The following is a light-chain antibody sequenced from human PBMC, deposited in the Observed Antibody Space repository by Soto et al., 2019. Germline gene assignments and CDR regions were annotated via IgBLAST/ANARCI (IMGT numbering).Light chain of an antibody. CDR3: QTWGSGNWV. J-gene: IGLJ3*02. V-gene: IGLV4-69*01. CDR1: GGHSDYA. Sequence: QPVLTQSPSASASLGASVKLTCTLSGGHSDYAIAWHQQQPEKGPRYLMILNSDGSHTKGDGIPDRFSGSSSGAERHLTISSLQSADEADYYCQTWGSGNWVFGGGTKLTVL. CDR2: LNSDGSH.